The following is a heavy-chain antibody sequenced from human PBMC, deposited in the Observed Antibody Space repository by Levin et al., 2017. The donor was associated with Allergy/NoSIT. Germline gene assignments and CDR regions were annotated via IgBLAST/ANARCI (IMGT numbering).Heavy chain of an antibody. Sequence: PGGSLRLSCAASGFTFSNAWMSWVRQAPGKGLEWVGRIKSKTDGGTTDYAAPVKGRFTISRDDSKNTLYLQMNSLKTEDTAVYYCTTAPGEYCSSTSCYPFDYWGQGTLVTVSS. D-gene: IGHD2-2*01. CDR3: TTAPGEYCSSTSCYPFDY. J-gene: IGHJ4*02. V-gene: IGHV3-15*01. CDR2: IKSKTDGGTT. CDR1: GFTFSNAW.